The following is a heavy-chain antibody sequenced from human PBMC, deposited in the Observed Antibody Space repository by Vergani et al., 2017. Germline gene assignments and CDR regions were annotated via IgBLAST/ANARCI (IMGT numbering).Heavy chain of an antibody. V-gene: IGHV4-34*01. J-gene: IGHJ4*02. Sequence: QVQLQQWGAGLLKPSETLSLTCAVYGGSFSGYYWSWIRQPPGKGLEWIGEINHSGSTNYNPSLKSRVTISVDTSKNQFSLKLSSVTAADTAVYYCASDPLAGTTGGYWGQGTLVTVSS. CDR1: GGSFSGYY. CDR3: ASDPLAGTTGGY. D-gene: IGHD4-11*01. CDR2: INHSGST.